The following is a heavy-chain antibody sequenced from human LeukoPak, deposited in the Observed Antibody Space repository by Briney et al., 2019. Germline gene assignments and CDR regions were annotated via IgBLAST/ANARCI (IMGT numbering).Heavy chain of an antibody. CDR1: GFTFSTYA. J-gene: IGHJ4*02. CDR3: AKAWYSGSYYDFDY. CDR2: ISGSGSGT. Sequence: GGSLRLSCAASGFTFSTYAMTWVRQAPGQGLEWVSSISGSGSGTYYADSVKGRFTISRDNSKNTLYLQMNSLRAEDTAVYYCAKAWYSGSYYDFDYWGQGTLVTVSS. V-gene: IGHV3-23*01. D-gene: IGHD1-26*01.